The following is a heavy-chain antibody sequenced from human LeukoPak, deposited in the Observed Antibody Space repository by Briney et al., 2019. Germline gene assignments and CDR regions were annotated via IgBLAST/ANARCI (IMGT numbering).Heavy chain of an antibody. CDR3: ARRKYYETSTYYFDY. CDR2: ISGYNGNT. CDR1: GYTFTSYG. V-gene: IGHV1-18*01. J-gene: IGHJ4*02. Sequence: ASVRVSCKASGYTFTSYGISWVRQAPGQGLEWMGWISGYNGNTNYAQKLQARVTMTTDTSTSTAYMELRSLRSDDTAVYYCARRKYYETSTYYFDYWGQGTLVTVSS. D-gene: IGHD3-22*01.